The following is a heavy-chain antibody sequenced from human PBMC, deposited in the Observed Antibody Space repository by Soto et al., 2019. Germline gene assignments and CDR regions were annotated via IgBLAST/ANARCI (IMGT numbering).Heavy chain of an antibody. Sequence: ASVKVSCKVSGYTLTELSMHWVRQAPGKGLEWMGGFDPEDGETIYSQKFQGRVTVTEDTSTDTVYMELSSLRSEDTAVYYCATLVSGEGLVGATLNWFDPWGQGTLVTVSS. CDR1: GYTLTELS. J-gene: IGHJ5*02. CDR2: FDPEDGET. CDR3: ATLVSGEGLVGATLNWFDP. V-gene: IGHV1-24*01. D-gene: IGHD1-26*01.